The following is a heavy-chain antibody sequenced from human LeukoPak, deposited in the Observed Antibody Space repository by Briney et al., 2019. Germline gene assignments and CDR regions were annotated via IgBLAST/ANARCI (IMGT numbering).Heavy chain of an antibody. V-gene: IGHV3-7*01. CDR2: IKQDGSEK. Sequence: GGSLRLSCAASGFTFSSYGMSWVRQAPGKGLEWVANIKQDGSEKYYVDSVKGRFTISRDNAKNSLYLQMNSLRAEDTAVYYCARVYDFWSGYPLPYFDYWGQGTLVTVSS. CDR1: GFTFSSYG. J-gene: IGHJ4*02. D-gene: IGHD3-3*01. CDR3: ARVYDFWSGYPLPYFDY.